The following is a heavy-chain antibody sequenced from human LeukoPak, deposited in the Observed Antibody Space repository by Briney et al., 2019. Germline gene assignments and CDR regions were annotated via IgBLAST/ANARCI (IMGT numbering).Heavy chain of an antibody. J-gene: IGHJ3*02. D-gene: IGHD4-23*01. V-gene: IGHV4-61*08. CDR1: GGSISSGGYS. CDR2: IYYSGST. Sequence: SETLSLTCAVSGGSISSGGYSWSWIRQPPGKGLEWIGYIYYSGSTNYNPSLKSRVTISVDTSKNQFSLKLSSVTAADTAVYYCAREGSRWYPGSGAFDIWGQGTMVTVSS. CDR3: AREGSRWYPGSGAFDI.